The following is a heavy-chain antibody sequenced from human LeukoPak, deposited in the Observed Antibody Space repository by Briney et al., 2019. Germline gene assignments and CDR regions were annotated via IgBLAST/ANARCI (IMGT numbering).Heavy chain of an antibody. CDR3: ARAPDYDFWSGYYNLGWPSYMDV. Sequence: PGGSLRLSCAASGFTFSDYYMSWIRQAPGKGLEWVSYISSSGSTIYYADSVKGRFTTSRDNAKNSLYLQMNSLRAEDTAVYYCARAPDYDFWSGYYNLGWPSYMDVWGKGTTVTVSS. D-gene: IGHD3-3*01. V-gene: IGHV3-11*01. J-gene: IGHJ6*03. CDR2: ISSSGSTI. CDR1: GFTFSDYY.